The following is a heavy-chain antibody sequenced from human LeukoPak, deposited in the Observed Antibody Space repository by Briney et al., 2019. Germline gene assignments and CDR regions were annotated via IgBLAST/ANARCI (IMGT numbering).Heavy chain of an antibody. CDR2: IYHSGST. V-gene: IGHV4-38-2*02. D-gene: IGHD2-15*01. J-gene: IGHJ4*02. CDR3: ARVLGYCSGGSCYGYFDY. Sequence: KPSETLSLTCTVSGYSISSGYYWGWIRQPPGKGLEWIGSIYHSGSTYYNPSLKSRVTISVDTSKNQFSLKLSSVTAADTAVYYCARVLGYCSGGSCYGYFDYWGQGTLVTVSS. CDR1: GYSISSGYY.